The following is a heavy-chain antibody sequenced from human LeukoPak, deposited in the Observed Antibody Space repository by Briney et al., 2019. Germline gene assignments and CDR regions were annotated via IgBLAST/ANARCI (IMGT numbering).Heavy chain of an antibody. D-gene: IGHD3-10*01. CDR1: GFTVSTNY. Sequence: GGSLRLSCAASGFTVSTNYMSWVRQAPGKGLEWVSVIYSDGRTYYADSVKGRFTISRDNSKNTLYLQMNSLRAEDTAVYYCARDSGRFDVFDIWGQGTMVTVSS. CDR2: IYSDGRT. CDR3: ARDSGRFDVFDI. V-gene: IGHV3-53*01. J-gene: IGHJ3*02.